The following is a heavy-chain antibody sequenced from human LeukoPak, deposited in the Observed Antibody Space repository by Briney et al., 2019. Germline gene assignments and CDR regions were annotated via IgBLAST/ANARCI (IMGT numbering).Heavy chain of an antibody. CDR2: IYYSGNT. CDR1: GGSISSGGYS. V-gene: IGHV4-61*08. J-gene: IGHJ4*02. Sequence: PSQTLSLTCAVSGGSISSGGYSWSWIRQPPGKGLEWIGYIYYSGNTNYNPSLKSRVTISVDTSKNQFSLKLTSVTAADTAVYYCARDEDYTWGSYRYDYWSQGTLVTVSS. CDR3: ARDEDYTWGSYRYDY. D-gene: IGHD3-16*02.